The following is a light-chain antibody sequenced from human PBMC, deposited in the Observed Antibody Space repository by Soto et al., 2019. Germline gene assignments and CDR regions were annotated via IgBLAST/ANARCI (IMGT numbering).Light chain of an antibody. CDR3: QSYDNSLSGSWV. Sequence: QAVVTQPPSVSGAPGQRVTISCTGSSSNIGAGYDVHWYQQLPGTAPKLVIFRNNNRPSGVPDRFSGSKSGTSASLAITGLQAEDEADYYCQSYDNSLSGSWVFGGGTQLTVL. V-gene: IGLV1-40*01. CDR2: RNN. CDR1: SSNIGAGYD. J-gene: IGLJ3*02.